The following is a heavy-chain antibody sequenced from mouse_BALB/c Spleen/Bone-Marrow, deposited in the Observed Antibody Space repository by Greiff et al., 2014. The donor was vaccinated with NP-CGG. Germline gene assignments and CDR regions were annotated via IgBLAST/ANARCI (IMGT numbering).Heavy chain of an antibody. CDR2: KWAGGTT. CDR1: GFSLTRYG. CDR3: ARTGTKDYFDY. V-gene: IGHV2-9*02. Sequence: QVQLKESGPGLVAPSQSLSITCTVSGFSLTRYGVHWVRQPPGKGLEWLGVKWAGGTTSYNSALMARLSISRDNSKSQVFLKMNSLQTDDTAIYYCARTGTKDYFDYWGQGNTLTVSS. J-gene: IGHJ2*01. D-gene: IGHD3-3*01.